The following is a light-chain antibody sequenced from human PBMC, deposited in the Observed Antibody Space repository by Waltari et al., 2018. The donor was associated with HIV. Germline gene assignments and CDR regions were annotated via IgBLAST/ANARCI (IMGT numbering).Light chain of an antibody. CDR2: RNN. V-gene: IGLV1-47*01. CDR1: SSTIGSKY. Sequence: QSVLTQPPSASGTPGQRVTISCSGSSSTIGSKYVYWYQQLPGTAPKLLIYRNNKRPSEGAHPFSDLQSGTSASLAISGLRSEDEADYYCAAWDDSLSVVYVFGTGTKVTVL. J-gene: IGLJ1*01. CDR3: AAWDDSLSVVYV.